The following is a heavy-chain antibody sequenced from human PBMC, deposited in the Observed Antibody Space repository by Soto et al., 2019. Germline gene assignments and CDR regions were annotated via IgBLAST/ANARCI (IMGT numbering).Heavy chain of an antibody. Sequence: SETLSLTCTVSGDSITSTSYYWGWIRQPSGKGLEWIGCIHYSGSTYYNPSLRSRVTSSVDTSKNQFSLKVSSVTAAGTAVYYCARRLFSSTWPSYFDYWGEGTLVTVSS. V-gene: IGHV4-39*01. CDR2: IHYSGST. J-gene: IGHJ4*02. D-gene: IGHD6-13*01. CDR3: ARRLFSSTWPSYFDY. CDR1: GDSITSTSYY.